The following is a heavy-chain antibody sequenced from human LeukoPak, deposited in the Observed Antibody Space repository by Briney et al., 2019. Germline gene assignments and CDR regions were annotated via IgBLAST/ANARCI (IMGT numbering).Heavy chain of an antibody. D-gene: IGHD4-17*01. CDR3: ATPILRGYYGDYWGVLDY. CDR1: GFTFSSYG. J-gene: IGHJ4*02. Sequence: GGSLRLSCAASGFTFSSYGMHWVRQAPGKGLEWVSSISISSTYFYYADSVRGRFTISRDNAKNSLYLQMKSLTAEDTAVYYCATPILRGYYGDYWGVLDYWGQGTLVTVSS. V-gene: IGHV3-21*06. CDR2: ISISSTYF.